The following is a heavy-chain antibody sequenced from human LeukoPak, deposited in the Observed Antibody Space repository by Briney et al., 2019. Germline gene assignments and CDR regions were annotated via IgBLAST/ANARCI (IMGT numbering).Heavy chain of an antibody. Sequence: GGSLRLSCVDSGFNLSVYAMTWVRQAPGKGLVWVSVVGFNGVTRFYADSVKDRFIVSRDNAKNTLHLEMKGLRAEDSAFYYCARGSSRLLRPHVDFWGQGILVTVSS. V-gene: IGHV3-23*01. CDR3: ARGSSRLLRPHVDF. CDR2: VGFNGVTR. CDR1: GFNLSVYA. D-gene: IGHD3-22*01. J-gene: IGHJ4*02.